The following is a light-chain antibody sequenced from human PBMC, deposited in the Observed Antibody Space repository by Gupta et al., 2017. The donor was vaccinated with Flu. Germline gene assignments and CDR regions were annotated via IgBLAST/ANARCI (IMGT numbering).Light chain of an antibody. J-gene: IGKJ1*01. CDR1: QSVSSN. Sequence: PITLSVSPGERATLSCRASQSVSSNLAWYQQKPVQTPRLLIYGASTRATGIPARFSGSGSGTEFTVTISSLQSEDFAVYYCQQYNNWPWTFGQGTKVEIK. CDR2: GAS. CDR3: QQYNNWPWT. V-gene: IGKV3-15*01.